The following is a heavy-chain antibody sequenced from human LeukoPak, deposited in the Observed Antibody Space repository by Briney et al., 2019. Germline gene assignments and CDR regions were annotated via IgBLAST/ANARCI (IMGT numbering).Heavy chain of an antibody. D-gene: IGHD2-2*01. Sequence: GGSLRLSCAASGFTFSSHWMSWVRQAPGKGLEWVANIKQDGSEKYYVDSVKGRFTISRDNAKNSLYLQMNSLRAEDTAVYYCARGGYCSSTSCQSYYYYMDVWGKGTTVTVSS. V-gene: IGHV3-7*01. CDR2: IKQDGSEK. CDR3: ARGGYCSSTSCQSYYYYMDV. CDR1: GFTFSSHW. J-gene: IGHJ6*03.